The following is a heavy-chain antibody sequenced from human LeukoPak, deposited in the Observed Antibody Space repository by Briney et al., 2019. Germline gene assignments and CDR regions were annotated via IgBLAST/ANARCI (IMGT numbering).Heavy chain of an antibody. V-gene: IGHV3-23*01. D-gene: IGHD4-11*01. CDR1: GFTFGSYV. CDR3: AKVKNYSDSPYFDY. Sequence: PGGSLRLSCAASGFTFGSYVMSWVRQAPGKGLEWVSTINYSGGSTYYADSVKGRFTISRDNSKNTLYLQMNSLRAEDTAVYYCAKVKNYSDSPYFDYWGQGTLVTVSS. CDR2: INYSGGST. J-gene: IGHJ4*02.